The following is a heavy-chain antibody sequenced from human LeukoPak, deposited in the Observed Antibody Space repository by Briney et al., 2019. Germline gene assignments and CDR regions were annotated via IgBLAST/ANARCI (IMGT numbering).Heavy chain of an antibody. CDR2: IKPGGNEK. V-gene: IGHV3-7*03. J-gene: IGHJ3*01. D-gene: IGHD3-3*01. Sequence: PGGSLRLSCAASGFTFSSYWMTWVRQGPGKGLEWVANIKPGGNEKYYVYSVKGRFTISRDNVKNSLYLQMNSLRAEDTAIYYCATFRFLGTWGQGTMVTVSP. CDR1: GFTFSSYW. CDR3: ATFRFLGT.